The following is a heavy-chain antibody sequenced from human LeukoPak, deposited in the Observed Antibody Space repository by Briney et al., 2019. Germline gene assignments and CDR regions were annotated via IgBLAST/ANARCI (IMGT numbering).Heavy chain of an antibody. CDR2: IIPIFGTA. J-gene: IGHJ4*02. V-gene: IGHV1-69*13. CDR1: GGTFSSYA. CDR3: ARTLFDYGDYVVYFDY. Sequence: SVKVSCKASGGTFSSYAISWVRQAPGQGLEWMGGIIPIFGTANYAQKFQGSVTITADESTSTAYMELSSLRSEDTAVYYCARTLFDYGDYVVYFDYWGQGTLVTVSS. D-gene: IGHD4-17*01.